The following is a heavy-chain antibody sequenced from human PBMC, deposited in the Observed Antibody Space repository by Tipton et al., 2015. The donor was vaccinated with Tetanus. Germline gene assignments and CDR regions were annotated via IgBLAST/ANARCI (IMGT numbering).Heavy chain of an antibody. CDR3: ARDRGDYIYYGMDV. CDR1: GYTFTGYY. J-gene: IGHJ6*02. V-gene: IGHV1-2*02. Sequence: QLVQSGAEVKKPGVSLKVSCKASGYTFTGYYLYWVRQAPGQGLEWMGWIDPNSGGTAYAQKFQGRVTMTRDTSISTVDMELSRLRSDDTAVYYCARDRGDYIYYGMDVWGPGTTVTVSS. D-gene: IGHD3-22*01. CDR2: IDPNSGGT.